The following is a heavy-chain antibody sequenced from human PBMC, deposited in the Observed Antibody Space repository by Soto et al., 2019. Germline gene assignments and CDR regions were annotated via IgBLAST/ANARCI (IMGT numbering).Heavy chain of an antibody. CDR3: ARHYGDGYDYVDY. V-gene: IGHV4-30-2*01. D-gene: IGHD5-12*01. CDR1: GDSISSGGFS. CDR2: IYHSGSS. J-gene: IGHJ4*02. Sequence: SETLSLTCAVSGDSISSGGFSWNWIRQPQGKGLEWIGYIYHSGSSFYNPSLKSRVTISVDGSKNQFSLKLSSVTAADTAVYYCARHYGDGYDYVDYWGQGTLVTVS.